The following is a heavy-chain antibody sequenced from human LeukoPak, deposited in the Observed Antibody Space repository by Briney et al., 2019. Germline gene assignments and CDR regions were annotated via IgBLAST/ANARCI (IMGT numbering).Heavy chain of an antibody. CDR3: ARLRFLEWLLFDY. V-gene: IGHV4-59*08. D-gene: IGHD3-3*01. CDR1: AGSISSFY. J-gene: IGHJ4*02. Sequence: SQSLSLTCTVSAGSISSFYCSWIRQPPGKGLGWIGYTYYSGSTNYNPSLKSRATISVDTSKNQFSLKLSSVTAADTAVYYCARLRFLEWLLFDYWGQGTLVTVSS. CDR2: TYYSGST.